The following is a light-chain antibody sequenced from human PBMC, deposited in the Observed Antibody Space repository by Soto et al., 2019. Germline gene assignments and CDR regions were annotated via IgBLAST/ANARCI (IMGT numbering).Light chain of an antibody. CDR3: QQYNSYLLT. Sequence: DIQMTQSPSTLSASVGDRVTITCRASQSINSWLAWYQQKPGKAPKLLIYDASSLESGVPSRFSGSGSGTEFTLTISSLQPDDFATYYCQQYNSYLLTCGGGTKVDIK. CDR1: QSINSW. J-gene: IGKJ4*02. V-gene: IGKV1-5*01. CDR2: DAS.